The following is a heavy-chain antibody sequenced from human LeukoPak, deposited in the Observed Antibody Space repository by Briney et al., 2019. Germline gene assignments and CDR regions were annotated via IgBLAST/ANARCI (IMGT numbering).Heavy chain of an antibody. CDR2: IIPIFGTA. V-gene: IGHV1-69*13. D-gene: IGHD6-19*01. Sequence: GASVKVSCKASGGTFSSYVINWVRQAPGQGLEWMGGIIPIFGTANYAQKFQGRVTITADESTSTAYMELSSLRSEDTAVYYCARSGWLTRPWFDPWGQGTLVTVSS. CDR1: GGTFSSYV. CDR3: ARSGWLTRPWFDP. J-gene: IGHJ5*02.